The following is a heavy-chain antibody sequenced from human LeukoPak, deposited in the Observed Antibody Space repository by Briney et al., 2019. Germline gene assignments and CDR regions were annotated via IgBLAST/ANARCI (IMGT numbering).Heavy chain of an antibody. V-gene: IGHV5-51*01. Sequence: GESLKISCKASGYPFSSYWIGLVRQMPGKGLEWMGIIYPGGSDTRYSPSFQGQVTISADKSISTAYLPWSIPKASYTAMQYCARQKLLGVDYWGQGTLVTVSS. J-gene: IGHJ4*02. D-gene: IGHD3-10*01. CDR1: GYPFSSYW. CDR2: IYPGGSDT. CDR3: ARQKLLGVDY.